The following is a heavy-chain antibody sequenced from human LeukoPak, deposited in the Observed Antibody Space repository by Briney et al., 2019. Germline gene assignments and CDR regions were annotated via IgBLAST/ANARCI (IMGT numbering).Heavy chain of an antibody. V-gene: IGHV3-53*01. Sequence: GGSLRLSCAASGFTVSSNYMSWVRQASGKGLEWVSVIYSGGSTYYADSVKGRFTISRDNSKNTLYLQMNSLRAEDTAVYYCASRDGYNYVRDYWGQGTLVTVSS. CDR3: ASRDGYNYVRDY. CDR2: IYSGGST. D-gene: IGHD5-24*01. J-gene: IGHJ4*02. CDR1: GFTVSSNY.